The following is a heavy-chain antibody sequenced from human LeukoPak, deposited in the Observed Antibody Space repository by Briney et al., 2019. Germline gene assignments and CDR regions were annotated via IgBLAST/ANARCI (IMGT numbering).Heavy chain of an antibody. J-gene: IGHJ4*02. D-gene: IGHD6-6*01. V-gene: IGHV1-69*05. CDR2: IIPIFGTA. Sequence: VASVKVSCKASGGTFSSYAISWVRQAPGQGLEWMGVIIPIFGTANYAQKFQGRVTITTDESTSTAYMELSSLRSEDTAVYYCARSYSSSFDYWGQGTLVTVSS. CDR3: ARSYSSSFDY. CDR1: GGTFSSYA.